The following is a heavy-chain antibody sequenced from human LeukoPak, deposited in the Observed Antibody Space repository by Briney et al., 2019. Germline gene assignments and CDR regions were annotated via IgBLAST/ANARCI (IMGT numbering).Heavy chain of an antibody. D-gene: IGHD3-10*01. V-gene: IGHV3-53*01. Sequence: PGGSLRLSCSASGFTVSSNYLTWVRQAPGKGLEWVSVIYSDGSTYYADSVKGRLTISRDSSKNTVGLQMNNLRAEDTAVYYCARISTMVRGITTLYYYGMDVWGQGTTVTVSS. J-gene: IGHJ6*02. CDR2: IYSDGST. CDR3: ARISTMVRGITTLYYYGMDV. CDR1: GFTVSSNY.